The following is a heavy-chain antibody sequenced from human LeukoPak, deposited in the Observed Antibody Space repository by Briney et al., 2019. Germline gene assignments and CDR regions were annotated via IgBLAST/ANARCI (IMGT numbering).Heavy chain of an antibody. D-gene: IGHD6-19*01. CDR2: ISGSGGST. CDR1: GFTFSSYG. Sequence: GGTLRLSCAASGFTFSSYGMSWVRQAPGKGLEWVSAISGSGGSTYYTDSVKGRFTISRDNSKNTLYLQMNSLRAEDTAVYYCAKTQYSSGWYATDYWGQGTLVTVSS. J-gene: IGHJ4*02. CDR3: AKTQYSSGWYATDY. V-gene: IGHV3-23*01.